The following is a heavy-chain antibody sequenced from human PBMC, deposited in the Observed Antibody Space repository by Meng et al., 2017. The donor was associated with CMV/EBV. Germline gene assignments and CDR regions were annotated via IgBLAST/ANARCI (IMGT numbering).Heavy chain of an antibody. J-gene: IGHJ4*02. D-gene: IGHD3-22*01. CDR1: GYSISSGYY. CDR3: ARRVGYDSSGYYVDY. Sequence: SETLSLTCTVSGYSISSGYYWGWIRQPPGKGLEWIGSIYHSGSTYCNPSLKSRVTISVDTSKNQFSLKLSSVTAADTAVYYCARRVGYDSSGYYVDYWGQGTLVTVSS. CDR2: IYHSGST. V-gene: IGHV4-38-2*02.